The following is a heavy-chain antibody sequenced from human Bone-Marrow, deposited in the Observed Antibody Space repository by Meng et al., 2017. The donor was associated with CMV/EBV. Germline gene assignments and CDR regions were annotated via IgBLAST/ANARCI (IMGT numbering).Heavy chain of an antibody. CDR1: GYTFNSYD. Sequence: ASVKVSCKSSGYTFNSYDINWVRQAPGQGLEWMGWISAYTGNTNFGQKFQGRVTLTRDTSTSTAYMEVRSLTSDDTAVYYCARGSIYYGLDVWGQGTTVTVSS. CDR2: ISAYTGNT. CDR3: ARGSIYYGLDV. J-gene: IGHJ6*02. V-gene: IGHV1-18*01.